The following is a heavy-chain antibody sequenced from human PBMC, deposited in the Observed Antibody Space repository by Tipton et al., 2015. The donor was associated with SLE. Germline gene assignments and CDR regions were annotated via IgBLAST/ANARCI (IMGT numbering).Heavy chain of an antibody. CDR2: IYTSGST. CDR1: GGSLSSYY. V-gene: IGHV4-4*08. CDR3: SRDYGSVVQGVIRYFAY. D-gene: IGHD3-10*01. Sequence: TLSLTCTVSGGSLSSYYWSWIRQPPGKGLEWIGYIYTSGSTNYNPSLKSRVTISVDTSKNQFSLKLSSVTAADTAVYYCSRDYGSVVQGVIRYFAYWCQGTLVTVSS. J-gene: IGHJ4*02.